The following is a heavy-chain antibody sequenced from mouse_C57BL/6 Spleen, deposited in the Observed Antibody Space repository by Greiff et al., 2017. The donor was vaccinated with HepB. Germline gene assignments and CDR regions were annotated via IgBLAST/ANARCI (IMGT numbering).Heavy chain of an antibody. J-gene: IGHJ3*01. CDR1: GYTFTDYY. D-gene: IGHD2-3*01. V-gene: IGHV1-76*01. CDR2: IYPGSGNT. CDR3: ARGSYDGYSWFAY. Sequence: VQLQQPGAELVRPGSSVKLSCKASGYTFTDYYINWVKQRPGQGLEWIARIYPGSGNTYYNEKFKGKATLTAEKSSSTAYMQLSSLTSEDSAVYFCARGSYDGYSWFAYWGQGTLVTVSA.